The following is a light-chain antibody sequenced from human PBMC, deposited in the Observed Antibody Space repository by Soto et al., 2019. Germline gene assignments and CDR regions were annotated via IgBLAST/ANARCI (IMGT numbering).Light chain of an antibody. V-gene: IGKV3-15*01. J-gene: IGKJ4*01. Sequence: EIVMTQSPAALSVSPGERATLSCRASQSVSSNLAWYQQKPGQAPRLLIYGASTRATGIPARFSGSGSGTEFTLTISSLQSEDFAVYYCQQYNNWPLLTFGRGTK. CDR2: GAS. CDR3: QQYNNWPLLT. CDR1: QSVSSN.